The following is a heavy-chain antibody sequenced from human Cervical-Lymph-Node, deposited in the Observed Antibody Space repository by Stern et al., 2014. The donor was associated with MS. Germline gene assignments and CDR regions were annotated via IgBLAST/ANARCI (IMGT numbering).Heavy chain of an antibody. CDR2: IYPVSSDT. D-gene: IGHD1-26*01. CDR3: AALVRGSYFY. Sequence: EVQLVESGAEMQKPGESLKISCKGSGYSFTLYWIGWVRPLPGQGPEWMCIIYPVSSDTRYSPSCQGQVTISADKSISTAYLQWSSLKASDTAMYYCAALVRGSYFYWGQGTLVTVSS. J-gene: IGHJ4*02. CDR1: GYSFTLYW. V-gene: IGHV5-51*01.